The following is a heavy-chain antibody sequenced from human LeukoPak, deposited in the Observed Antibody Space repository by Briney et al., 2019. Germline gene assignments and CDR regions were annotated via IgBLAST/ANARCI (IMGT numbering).Heavy chain of an antibody. CDR3: ARGYCSGGSCLDAFDI. D-gene: IGHD2-15*01. Sequence: GASVKVSCKASGYTFTSYYMHWVRQAPGQGLEWMGIINPSGGSTSYAQKFQGRVTMTRDMSTSTVYMELSSLRSEDTAVYYCARGYCSGGSCLDAFDIWGQGTMVTVSS. J-gene: IGHJ3*02. V-gene: IGHV1-46*01. CDR1: GYTFTSYY. CDR2: INPSGGST.